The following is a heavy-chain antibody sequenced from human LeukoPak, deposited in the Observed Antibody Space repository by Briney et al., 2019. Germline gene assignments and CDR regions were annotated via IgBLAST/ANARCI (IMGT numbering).Heavy chain of an antibody. CDR3: CGASFDS. Sequence: GGSLRLSCAASGFTFSSYWMSWVRQAPGKGLEWVSYISSGGDTIFYADSVKGRFTISRDNAKNSLYLQMNSLRAEDTAVYYCCGASFDSWGQGTLVTVSS. CDR1: GFTFSSYW. J-gene: IGHJ4*02. V-gene: IGHV3-48*04. D-gene: IGHD2-21*01. CDR2: ISSGGDTI.